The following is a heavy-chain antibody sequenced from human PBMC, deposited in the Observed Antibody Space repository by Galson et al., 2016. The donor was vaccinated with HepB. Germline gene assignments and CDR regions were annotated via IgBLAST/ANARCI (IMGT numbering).Heavy chain of an antibody. J-gene: IGHJ6*03. CDR2: VVPMLQMT. D-gene: IGHD5-24*01. Sequence: SVKVSCKASGGILGTYTFSWVRQAPGHGLEWLGRVVPMLQMTTSAEKFQGRVTISADTSTNTAYMELTGLRSDGTAVYYCARHIGHNSYLDVWGTGTMVTVSS. CDR3: ARHIGHNSYLDV. V-gene: IGHV1-69*02. CDR1: GGILGTYT.